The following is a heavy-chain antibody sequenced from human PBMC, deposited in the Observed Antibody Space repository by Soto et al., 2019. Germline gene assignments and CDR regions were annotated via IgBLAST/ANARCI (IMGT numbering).Heavy chain of an antibody. Sequence: ASVKVSCKASGYTFTSYGISWVRQAPGQGLEWMGWISAYNGNTNYAQKLQGRVTMTTDTSTSTAYMELRSLRSDDTAVYYCARDPQGGLPESYFDYWGQGTLVTVSS. J-gene: IGHJ4*02. CDR3: ARDPQGGLPESYFDY. V-gene: IGHV1-18*01. D-gene: IGHD5-18*01. CDR1: GYTFTSYG. CDR2: ISAYNGNT.